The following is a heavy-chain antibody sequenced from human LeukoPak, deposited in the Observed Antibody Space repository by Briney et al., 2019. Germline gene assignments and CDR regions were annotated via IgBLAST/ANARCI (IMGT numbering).Heavy chain of an antibody. J-gene: IGHJ4*02. CDR2: INGDGSST. CDR3: AREEYYYDSSGYY. D-gene: IGHD3-22*01. V-gene: IGHV3-74*01. Sequence: RGSLRLSCAASGFTFSSYWVHWVRQAPGKGLVWVSRINGDGSSTYYADSVKGRFTISRDNSKNTLYLQMNSLRAEDTAVYYCAREEYYYDSSGYYWGQGTLVTVSS. CDR1: GFTFSSYW.